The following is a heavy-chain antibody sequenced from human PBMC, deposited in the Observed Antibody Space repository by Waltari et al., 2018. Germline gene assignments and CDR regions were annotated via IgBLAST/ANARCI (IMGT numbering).Heavy chain of an antibody. CDR2: ISWNSGRI. Sequence: EVQLVESGGDLVQPGKSLRLSCVASGFTFADYVMHWVRQTPGKGLEWVAGISWNSGRIEYGDSVKGRFTISRDNAKNSLHLQMNNVRVEDTAVYYCVKDTAAAYYYGMDVWGQGTTVTVSS. CDR1: GFTFADYV. D-gene: IGHD6-13*01. J-gene: IGHJ6*02. CDR3: VKDTAAAYYYGMDV. V-gene: IGHV3-9*01.